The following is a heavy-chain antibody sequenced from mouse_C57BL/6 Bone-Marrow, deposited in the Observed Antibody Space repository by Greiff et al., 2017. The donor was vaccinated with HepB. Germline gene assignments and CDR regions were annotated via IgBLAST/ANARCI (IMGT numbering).Heavy chain of an antibody. J-gene: IGHJ1*03. CDR3: SGSYYYGSSHWYFDV. CDR2: IYPGNSDT. D-gene: IGHD1-1*01. Sequence: VQLQQSGTVLARPGASVKMSCKTSGYTFTSYWMHWVKQRPGQGLEWIGAIYPGNSDTSYNQKFKGKAKLTAVTSASTAYMELSSLTNEASAVSYCSGSYYYGSSHWYFDVWGTGTTVTVSS. V-gene: IGHV1-5*01. CDR1: GYTFTSYW.